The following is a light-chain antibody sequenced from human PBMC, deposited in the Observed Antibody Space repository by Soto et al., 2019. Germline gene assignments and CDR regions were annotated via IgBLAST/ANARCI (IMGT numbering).Light chain of an antibody. CDR1: QSVSSSY. CDR3: QQYGSSRWT. J-gene: IGKJ1*01. Sequence: EIVLTQSPGTLSLSPGERATLSCRASQSVSSSYLAWYQQKPGQAPRLLIYGASSRATGIPDRFSGSGSGTDCTLTISRLEPEDFAVYYCQQYGSSRWTCGQGTKVEIK. V-gene: IGKV3-20*01. CDR2: GAS.